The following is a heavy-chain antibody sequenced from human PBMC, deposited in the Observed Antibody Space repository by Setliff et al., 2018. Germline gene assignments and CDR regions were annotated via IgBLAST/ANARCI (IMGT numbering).Heavy chain of an antibody. CDR3: ARDGIAVAAH. V-gene: IGHV1-8*01. D-gene: IGHD6-19*01. Sequence: GASVKVSCKASGYTFTSYDINWVRQATGQGLEWMGWMNPNSGNTGYAQKFQGRVTMTRDTSISTAYMELSRLRSDDTAVYYCARDGIAVAAHWGQGTLVTVSS. CDR2: MNPNSGNT. J-gene: IGHJ4*02. CDR1: GYTFTSYD.